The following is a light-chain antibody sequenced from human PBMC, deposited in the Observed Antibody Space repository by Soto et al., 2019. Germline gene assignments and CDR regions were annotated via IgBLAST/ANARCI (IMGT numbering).Light chain of an antibody. V-gene: IGLV1-44*01. CDR2: SDN. J-gene: IGLJ3*02. CDR3: ATRDESLSGRV. Sequence: QSVLTQPPSASGTPGQRVTISCSGSSSNVGTNHVNCYQQLPGTAPKLLIYSDNRRPSGVPDRFSGAKSGTSASLAISGLQSEEEADYYCATRDESLSGRVFGGGTKLTVL. CDR1: SSNVGTNH.